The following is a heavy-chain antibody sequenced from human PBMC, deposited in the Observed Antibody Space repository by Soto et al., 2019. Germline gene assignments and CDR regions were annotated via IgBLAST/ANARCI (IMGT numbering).Heavy chain of an antibody. V-gene: IGHV4-4*02. CDR3: ASRDGGFDY. CDR1: GGSISSSNW. J-gene: IGHJ4*02. D-gene: IGHD2-15*01. CDR2: IYHSGST. Sequence: SETLSLTCAVSGGSISSSNWWRWVHQHPGKGLEWIEEIYHSGSTNYNPSLKSRVTISVDKSKNQFSLKLSSVTAADTAVYYCASRDGGFDYWGQGTLVTVSS.